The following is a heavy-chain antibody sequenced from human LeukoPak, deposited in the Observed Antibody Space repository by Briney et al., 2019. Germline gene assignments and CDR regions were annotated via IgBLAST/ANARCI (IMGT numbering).Heavy chain of an antibody. CDR3: VRSKSGTYGWFDP. Sequence: SETLSLTCTVSGGSISGYYWSWIRQPPGKGLEWIGFIYYTGNTNYNPSLKSRLTISVDTSKNQFSLKVSSVTAADTAEYYCVRSKSGTYGWFDPWGQGTLVTVSS. D-gene: IGHD4-17*01. J-gene: IGHJ5*02. V-gene: IGHV4-59*01. CDR1: GGSISGYY. CDR2: IYYTGNT.